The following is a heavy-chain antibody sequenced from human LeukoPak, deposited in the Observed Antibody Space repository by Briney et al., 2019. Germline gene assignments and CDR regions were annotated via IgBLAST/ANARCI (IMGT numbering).Heavy chain of an antibody. CDR3: ARRRGTPYYDFWSGYYDGHSDAFDI. CDR2: IYHSGST. Sequence: PSETLSLTCAVSGYSISSGYYWGWIRQPPGKGLEWIGSIYHSGSTYYNPSLKSRVTISADTSKNQFSLKLSSVTAADTAVYYCARRRGTPYYDFWSGYYDGHSDAFDIWGQGTMVTVSS. CDR1: GYSISSGYY. V-gene: IGHV4-38-2*01. D-gene: IGHD3-3*01. J-gene: IGHJ3*02.